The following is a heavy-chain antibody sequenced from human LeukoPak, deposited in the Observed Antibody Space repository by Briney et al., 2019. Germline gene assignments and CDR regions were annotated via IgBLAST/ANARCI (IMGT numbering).Heavy chain of an antibody. D-gene: IGHD3-22*01. CDR2: ISYDGSNK. CDR1: GFTFSSYG. CDR3: AKGRYYDSSGYPHFDY. J-gene: IGHJ4*02. V-gene: IGHV3-30*18. Sequence: GGSLRLSCAASGFTFSSYGMHWVRQAPGKGLEWVAVISYDGSNKYYADSVKGRFTISRDNSKNTLYLQMNSLRAEDTAVYYCAKGRYYDSSGYPHFDYWGQGTLVAVSS.